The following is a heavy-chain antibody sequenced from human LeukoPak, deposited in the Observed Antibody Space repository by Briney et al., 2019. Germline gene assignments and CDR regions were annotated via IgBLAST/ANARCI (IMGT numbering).Heavy chain of an antibody. CDR3: ARDLVDGVGAPGAY. J-gene: IGHJ4*02. V-gene: IGHV1-18*01. CDR2: INTYNGNT. D-gene: IGHD1-26*01. CDR1: GYTFANYG. Sequence: ASVKVSCKASGYTFANYGITWMRQAPGQGLEWMGWINTYNGNTNYAQKLQGRVTITTDTSTSTAYMELRSLRSDDTAVFYCARDLVDGVGAPGAYWGQGALVTVSS.